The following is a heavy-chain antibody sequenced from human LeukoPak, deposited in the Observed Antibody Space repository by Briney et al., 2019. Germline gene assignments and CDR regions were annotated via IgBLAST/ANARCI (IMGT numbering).Heavy chain of an antibody. V-gene: IGHV3-7*01. CDR3: ARDLPRGSADRRTY. CDR1: GFTFSNYW. CDR2: IKEHRSNK. D-gene: IGHD3-10*01. J-gene: IGHJ4*01. Sequence: GGSLRLSCTSSGFTFSNYWMSWVRQAPGKGLESVANIKEHRSNKFYVDALKGRFTISRDNAQTSLYLPMNRLRAEDTAVYYCARDLPRGSADRRTYWGHGILVTVS.